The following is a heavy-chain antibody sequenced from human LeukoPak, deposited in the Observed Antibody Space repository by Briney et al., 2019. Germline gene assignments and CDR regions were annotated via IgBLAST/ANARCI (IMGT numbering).Heavy chain of an antibody. CDR1: GGSISSSSYY. CDR3: ARDCYDSSGYNYYYYYTDV. D-gene: IGHD3-22*01. CDR2: IYYSGST. J-gene: IGHJ6*03. V-gene: IGHV4-39*07. Sequence: SETLSLTCTVSGGSISSSSYYWGWIRQPPGKGLEWIGSIYYSGSTYYNPSLKSRVTISVDTSKNQFSLKLSSVTAADTAVYYCARDCYDSSGYNYYYYYTDVWGKGTTVTISS.